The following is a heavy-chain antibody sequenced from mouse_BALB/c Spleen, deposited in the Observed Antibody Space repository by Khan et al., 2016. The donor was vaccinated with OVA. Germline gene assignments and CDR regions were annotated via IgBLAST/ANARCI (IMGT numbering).Heavy chain of an antibody. CDR1: GFSLTDYG. Sequence: QVQLKQSGPGLVAPSQSLSITCTVSGFSLTDYGVSWIRQPPGKGLEWLGVIWGGGSTYYNSALKSRLSISKDNSKRQVLLKMSSLQTDDTAMYYCAKGVWSYYFALDYWGQGTSVTVSS. CDR3: AKGVWSYYFALDY. CDR2: IWGGGST. J-gene: IGHJ4*01. V-gene: IGHV2-6-5*01.